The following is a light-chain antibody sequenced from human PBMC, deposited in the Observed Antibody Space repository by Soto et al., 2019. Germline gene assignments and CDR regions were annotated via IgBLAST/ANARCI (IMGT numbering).Light chain of an antibody. CDR2: GAS. J-gene: IGKJ3*01. Sequence: EIVMTQSPATLSVSPGERATLSCRASQSVSSNLAWYQQKPGQAPRLLIYGASTRATGIPARFSGSGSGTTFTLTISSLQSEYFAVYYCLALFTFGPGTKVDIK. CDR3: LALFT. CDR1: QSVSSN. V-gene: IGKV3-15*01.